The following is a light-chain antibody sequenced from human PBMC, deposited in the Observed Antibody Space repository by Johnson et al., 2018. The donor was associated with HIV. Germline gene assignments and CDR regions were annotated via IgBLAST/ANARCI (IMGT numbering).Light chain of an antibody. V-gene: IGLV1-44*01. J-gene: IGLJ1*01. CDR3: AAWDDSLNGLV. Sequence: QPVLTQPPSVSAAPGQKVTISCSGSSSKIGNNYVSWYQQLPGTAPKLLIYSNNQRPSGVPDRFSGSKSGTSASLAISGLQSEDEADYYCAAWDDSLNGLVFGTGTKVTVL. CDR1: SSKIGNNY. CDR2: SNN.